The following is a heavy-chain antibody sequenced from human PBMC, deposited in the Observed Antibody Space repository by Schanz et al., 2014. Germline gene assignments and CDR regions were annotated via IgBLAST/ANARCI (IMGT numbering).Heavy chain of an antibody. D-gene: IGHD2-21*01. CDR2: MNPDSGNT. CDR1: GYTFTSYD. CDR3: ARDRLECGAECYSVEVFEI. V-gene: IGHV1-8*01. J-gene: IGHJ4*02. Sequence: VQLVQSGAEVKRPGASVRVSCKASGYTFTSYDFNWVRQAPGQGLEWMGWMNPDSGNTGYAQKFQGRVTMTRNTSISTAYMELSGLRSEDTAVYYCARDRLECGAECYSVEVFEIWGQGTLVIVAS.